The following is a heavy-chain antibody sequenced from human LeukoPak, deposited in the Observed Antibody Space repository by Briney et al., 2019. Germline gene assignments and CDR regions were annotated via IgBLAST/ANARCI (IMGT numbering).Heavy chain of an antibody. CDR2: ITGSGGRI. Sequence: GGSLRLSCAASGFTFRNYAMTWVRQAPGKGLEWVSAITGSGGRIYYADSVKGRFTISRDNSKSTLYLQMNSLRAEDTAVYYCAKPDMGYWAVDYWGRGTLVTVSS. D-gene: IGHD1-26*01. J-gene: IGHJ4*02. CDR1: GFTFRNYA. V-gene: IGHV3-23*01. CDR3: AKPDMGYWAVDY.